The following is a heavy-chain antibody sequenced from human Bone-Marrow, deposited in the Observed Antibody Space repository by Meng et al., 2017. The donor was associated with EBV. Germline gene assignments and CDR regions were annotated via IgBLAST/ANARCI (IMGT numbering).Heavy chain of an antibody. CDR3: ASESERGFTPDY. CDR2: LIPMSDAP. Sequence: QVQLGPAGAEVKKPGSSVKASCKTSGGTFRSDAISWVRQAPGQGLEWMGGLIPMSDAPHYAQKCQGRVTSTADESTSTHDMDLSGRRSEDTAGYDGASESERGFTPDYWGQGTLVTVSS. CDR1: GGTFRSDA. V-gene: IGHV1-69*01. J-gene: IGHJ4*02. D-gene: IGHD3-10*01.